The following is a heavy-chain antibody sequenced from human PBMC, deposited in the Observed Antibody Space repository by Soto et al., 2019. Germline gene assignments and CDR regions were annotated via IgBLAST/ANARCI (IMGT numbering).Heavy chain of an antibody. Sequence: GGSLRLSCAASGFTFSSYGMHWVRQAPGKGLEWVAVISYDGSNKYYADSVKGRFTISRDNSKNTLYLQMNSLRAEDTAVYYCAKADFGGARDMDVRGKGTTVTVSS. D-gene: IGHD3-3*01. J-gene: IGHJ6*03. CDR2: ISYDGSNK. V-gene: IGHV3-30*18. CDR1: GFTFSSYG. CDR3: AKADFGGARDMDV.